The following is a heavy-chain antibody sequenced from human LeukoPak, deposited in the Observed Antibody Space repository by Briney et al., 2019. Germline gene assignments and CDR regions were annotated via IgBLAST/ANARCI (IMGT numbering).Heavy chain of an antibody. V-gene: IGHV4-34*01. D-gene: IGHD6-13*01. J-gene: IGHJ4*02. CDR3: ARLGLSSSWYGAHDY. CDR1: GGSFSGYY. Sequence: PSETLSLTCAVYGGSFSGYYWSWIRQPPGKGLEWIGEINHSGSTNYNPSLKSRVTISVDTSKNQFSLKLSSVTAADTAVYYCARLGLSSSWYGAHDYWGQGTLVTVSS. CDR2: INHSGST.